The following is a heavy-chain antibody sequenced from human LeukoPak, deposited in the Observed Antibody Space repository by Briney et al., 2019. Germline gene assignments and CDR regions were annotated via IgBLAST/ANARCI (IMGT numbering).Heavy chain of an antibody. CDR3: ARSVVQWFDP. D-gene: IGHD2-2*01. CDR1: GGSISSGGYY. CDR2: IYYSGST. V-gene: IGHV4-31*03. Sequence: PSQTLSLTCTVSGGSISSGGYYWSWIRQHPGKGLEWIGYIYYSGSTYYNPSLKSRVTISVDTSKNQFSPKLSSVTAADTAVYYCARSVVQWFDPWGQGTLVTVSS. J-gene: IGHJ5*02.